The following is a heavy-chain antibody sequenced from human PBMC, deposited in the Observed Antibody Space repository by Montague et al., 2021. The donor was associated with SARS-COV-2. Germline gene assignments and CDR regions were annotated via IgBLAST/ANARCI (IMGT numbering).Heavy chain of an antibody. CDR3: ATLPSIITIFGVDQGYYFDD. J-gene: IGHJ4*02. V-gene: IGHV4-39*01. Sequence: SETLSLTCTVSGASISSRSYYWGWIRQPPGKGLEWIGFKYYSGSTYYNPTLKSRVTISVDTSKNQFSLKLSSVTAADTAVYYCATLPSIITIFGVDQGYYFDDWGQGTMVTVSS. CDR1: GASISSRSYY. D-gene: IGHD3-3*01. CDR2: KYYSGST.